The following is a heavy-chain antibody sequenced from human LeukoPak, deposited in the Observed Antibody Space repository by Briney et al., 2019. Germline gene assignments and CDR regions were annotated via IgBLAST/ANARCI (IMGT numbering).Heavy chain of an antibody. CDR3: ALPHYYDSSGYHPAGAFDI. Sequence: PGGSLRLSCAASGFTFSSYAMSWVRQAPGKGLEWVSAISGSGGSTYYADSVKGRFTISRDNPKNTLYLQMNSLRAEDTAVYYCALPHYYDSSGYHPAGAFDIWGQGTMVTVSS. J-gene: IGHJ3*02. V-gene: IGHV3-23*01. D-gene: IGHD3-22*01. CDR1: GFTFSSYA. CDR2: ISGSGGST.